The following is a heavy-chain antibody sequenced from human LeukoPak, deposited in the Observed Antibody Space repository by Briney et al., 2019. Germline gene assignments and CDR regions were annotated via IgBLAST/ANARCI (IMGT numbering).Heavy chain of an antibody. J-gene: IGHJ4*02. CDR1: GESFSDYY. V-gene: IGHV4-34*01. D-gene: IGHD4-17*01. CDR2: VNHGGTT. CDR3: ARVVYGDSSKDFDY. Sequence: SETLSLTCAVYGESFSDYYWSWIRQPPGRGLEWIGEVNHGGTTNYNPSLKSRVIISADTSKDQFSLKLNSVTAADTAVYYCARVVYGDSSKDFDYWGQGTLVTVSS.